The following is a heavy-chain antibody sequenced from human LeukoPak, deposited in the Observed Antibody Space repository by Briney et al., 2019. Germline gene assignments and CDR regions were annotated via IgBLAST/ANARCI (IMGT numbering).Heavy chain of an antibody. CDR1: GFTFSSYG. CDR3: TRDLMDYDVSTGLHHYYMDV. Sequence: PGGSLRLSCAASGFTFSSYGMHWVRQAPGKGLEWVAFIRYDGSNKYYADSVKGRITISRDNAKNTLYLQMNTLRVEDTAVYYCTRDLMDYDVSTGLHHYYMDVWGQGTTVTVSS. CDR2: IRYDGSNK. J-gene: IGHJ6*02. V-gene: IGHV3-30*02. D-gene: IGHD3-9*01.